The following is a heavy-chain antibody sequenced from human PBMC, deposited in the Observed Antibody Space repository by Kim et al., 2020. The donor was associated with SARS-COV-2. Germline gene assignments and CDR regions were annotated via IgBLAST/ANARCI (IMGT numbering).Heavy chain of an antibody. CDR1: GDSISSNDW. CDR2: ISHSGNT. CDR3: TRGLENYYDSNGIYYNSRGALDI. J-gene: IGHJ3*02. D-gene: IGHD3-22*01. Sequence: SETLSLTCAVSGDSISSNDWWSWVRQSPEKGLEWIGEISHSGNTNYSPSLKSRVTISVDKSKNQFSLQLTSVNAADTAIYYCTRGLENYYDSNGIYYNSRGALDIWGPGTVVTVSS. V-gene: IGHV4-4*02.